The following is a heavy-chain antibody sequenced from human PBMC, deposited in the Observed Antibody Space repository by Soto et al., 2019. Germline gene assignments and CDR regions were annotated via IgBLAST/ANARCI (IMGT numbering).Heavy chain of an antibody. CDR2: IKQDGSEK. Sequence: EVQLVESGGGLVQPGGSLRLSCAASGFTFSSYGMSWVRQAPGKGLEWVANIKQDGSEKYYVDSVKGRFTISRDNAKNSLYLQMNSMRAEDTAVYYCARETPRGSGWHDAFDIWGQGTMVTVSS. CDR3: ARETPRGSGWHDAFDI. J-gene: IGHJ3*02. CDR1: GFTFSSYG. D-gene: IGHD6-19*01. V-gene: IGHV3-7*03.